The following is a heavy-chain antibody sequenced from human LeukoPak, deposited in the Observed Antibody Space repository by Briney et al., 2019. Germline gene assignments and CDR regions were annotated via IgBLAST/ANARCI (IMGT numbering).Heavy chain of an antibody. Sequence: ASVKVSCKVSGYTLTELSMHWVRQAPGKGLEWMGGFDPEDGETIYAQKFQGRVTMTEDTSTDTAYMELSSLRSEDTAVYYCARQASWSSTSCYDCWYFDLWGRGTLVTVSS. J-gene: IGHJ2*01. CDR3: ARQASWSSTSCYDCWYFDL. D-gene: IGHD2-2*01. V-gene: IGHV1-24*01. CDR2: FDPEDGET. CDR1: GYTLTELS.